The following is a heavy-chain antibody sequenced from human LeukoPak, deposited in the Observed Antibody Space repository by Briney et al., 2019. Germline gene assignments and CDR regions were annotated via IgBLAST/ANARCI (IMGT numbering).Heavy chain of an antibody. V-gene: IGHV3-74*01. D-gene: IGHD3-22*01. CDR3: AGATYYYDSSGYYNI. CDR2: INSDGSST. J-gene: IGHJ3*02. Sequence: GGSLRLSCAASGFPFSSYWMHWVRQAPGKGLVWVSRINSDGSSTSYADSVKGRFTISRDNAKNTLNLQRNGLRAEDTAVYYCAGATYYYDSSGYYNIWGQGTMVTVSS. CDR1: GFPFSSYW.